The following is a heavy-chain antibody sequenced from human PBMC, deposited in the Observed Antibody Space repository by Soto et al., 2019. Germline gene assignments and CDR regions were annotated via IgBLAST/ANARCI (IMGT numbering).Heavy chain of an antibody. CDR3: AKDAISMVRGVNNWFDP. CDR2: ISGGGGVST. V-gene: IGHV3-23*01. J-gene: IGHJ5*02. D-gene: IGHD3-10*01. CDR1: GFTFISYA. Sequence: LRLSFAASGFTFISYAITWVRQAPGKGLEWVSGISGGGGVSTYYADSVKGRFTISRDNSMNTLYLQMNRLRAEDTAVYYCAKDAISMVRGVNNWFDPWGQGTLVTVSS.